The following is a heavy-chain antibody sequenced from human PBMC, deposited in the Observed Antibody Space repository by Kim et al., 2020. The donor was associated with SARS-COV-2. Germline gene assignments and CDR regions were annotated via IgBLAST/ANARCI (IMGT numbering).Heavy chain of an antibody. J-gene: IGHJ4*02. D-gene: IGHD5-12*01. CDR1: GFTFSSYG. CDR3: AKDVFVGDGYNPGVDY. V-gene: IGHV3-30*18. Sequence: GGSLRLSCAASGFTFSSYGMHWVRQAPGKGLEWVAVISYDGSNKYYADSVKGRFTISRDNSKNTLYLQMNSLRAEDTAVYYCAKDVFVGDGYNPGVDYWGQGTLVTVSS. CDR2: ISYDGSNK.